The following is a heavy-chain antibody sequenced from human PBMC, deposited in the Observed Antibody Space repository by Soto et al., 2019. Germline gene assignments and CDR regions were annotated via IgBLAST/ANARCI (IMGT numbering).Heavy chain of an antibody. J-gene: IGHJ4*02. V-gene: IGHV3-30*18. CDR2: ISYEGSNK. CDR1: GFSFSRYG. Sequence: VQLVESGGGVVQPGRSLRLSCAASGFSFSRYGMHWVRQAPGKGLEWVAVISYEGSNKYYADSVKGRFNISIDNSKNTLYLQMNRLRAEDTAVYYCANGPVVTARPDYWGQGTLVTVSS. CDR3: ANGPVVTARPDY. D-gene: IGHD2-21*02.